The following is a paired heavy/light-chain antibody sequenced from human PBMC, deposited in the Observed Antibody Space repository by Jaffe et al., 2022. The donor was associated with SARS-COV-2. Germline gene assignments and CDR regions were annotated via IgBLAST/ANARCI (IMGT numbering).Light chain of an antibody. Sequence: DIQLTQSPSSLSASVGDRVTITCRASQDIDTWLVWYQQKPAKAPKSLISAASTLQSGVPSRFSGSRSGTDFTLTISSLQPEDFATYYCQQYKTYPPTFGGGTKVEIK. CDR2: AAS. CDR1: QDIDTW. J-gene: IGKJ4*01. CDR3: QQYKTYPPT. V-gene: IGKV1D-16*01.
Heavy chain of an antibody. Sequence: QVQLQESGPGLVKPSETLSLTCTVSGGSIRNNYWSWIRQSPGKGLEWIGFVYYTGTTNYNPSLKSRVTISMGTSKNQFSLKLTSVTAADTAVYYCARAPGGLLPFDYWGQGTLVTVSS. CDR3: ARAPGGLLPFDY. CDR1: GGSIRNNY. J-gene: IGHJ4*02. D-gene: IGHD3-10*01. V-gene: IGHV4-59*08. CDR2: VYYTGTT.